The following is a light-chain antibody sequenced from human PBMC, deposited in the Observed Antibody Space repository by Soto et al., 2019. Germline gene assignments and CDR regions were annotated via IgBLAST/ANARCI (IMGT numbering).Light chain of an antibody. CDR3: KQRSNWPRT. CDR2: DAY. V-gene: IGKV3-11*01. J-gene: IGKJ1*01. CDR1: QSVSSY. Sequence: IVFTQCPANLTLSPGARATLSCRASQSVSSYLAWYQQKPGQAHRLLIYDAYNRATGIQARFSGSGSGTDFTLTIRSLEPEDFAVYYCKQRSNWPRTFGQGTKVDI.